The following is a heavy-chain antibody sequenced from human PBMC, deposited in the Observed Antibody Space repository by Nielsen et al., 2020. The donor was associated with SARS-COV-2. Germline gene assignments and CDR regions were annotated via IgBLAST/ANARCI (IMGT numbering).Heavy chain of an antibody. V-gene: IGHV2-5*01. CDR2: IYWSDDK. D-gene: IGHD6-13*01. J-gene: IGHJ3*02. Sequence: SGPTLVKPTETLTLTCTVSGFSLTNARMGVSWIRQPPGKALEWLALIYWSDDKRYSPSLKSRLTITKDTSKNQVVLTMTNMDPVDTATYYCAHRPATNSWPGAFDIWGQGTMVTVSS. CDR3: AHRPATNSWPGAFDI. CDR1: GFSLTNARMG.